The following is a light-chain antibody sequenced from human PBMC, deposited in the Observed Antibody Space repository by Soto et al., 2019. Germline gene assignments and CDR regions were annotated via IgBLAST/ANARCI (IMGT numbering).Light chain of an antibody. CDR2: GAS. J-gene: IGKJ1*01. CDR3: QQYNTWPRT. CDR1: QSVSSD. Sequence: EIVMTQSPATLSVSPGERATLSCRASQSVSSDLAWYQQKPGQAPRLLIYGASIMATGFPARFSGSRSGTEFTLTISSLQSEDFAVYYCQQYNTWPRTFGQGTKVEIK. V-gene: IGKV3-15*01.